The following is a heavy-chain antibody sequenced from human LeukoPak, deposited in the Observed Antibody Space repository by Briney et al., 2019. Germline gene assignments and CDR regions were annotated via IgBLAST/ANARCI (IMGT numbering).Heavy chain of an antibody. CDR2: MKEDGTEI. Sequence: GGSLRLSCAASGFPFNRQTMSWVRQAPGKGLEWGAKMKEDGTEIAYVDSVKGRFTISRDNAENSLYLEMKNLRAEDTAVYYCVKGGRQYLEFWGQGTLVTVSS. CDR1: GFPFNRQT. CDR3: VKGGRQYLEF. V-gene: IGHV3-7*03. J-gene: IGHJ4*02. D-gene: IGHD2-15*01.